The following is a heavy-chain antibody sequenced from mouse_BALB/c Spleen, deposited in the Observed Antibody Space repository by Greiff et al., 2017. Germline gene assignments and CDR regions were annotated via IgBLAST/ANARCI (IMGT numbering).Heavy chain of an antibody. J-gene: IGHJ3*01. V-gene: IGHV5-6-5*01. Sequence: EVMLVESGGGLVKPGGSLKLSYAASGFTFSSYAMSWVRQTPEKRLEWVASISSGGSTYYPDSVKGRFTISRDNARNILYLQMSSLRSEDTAMYYCARGYDYDWFAYWGQGTLVTVSA. CDR3: ARGYDYDWFAY. CDR1: GFTFSSYA. CDR2: ISSGGST. D-gene: IGHD2-4*01.